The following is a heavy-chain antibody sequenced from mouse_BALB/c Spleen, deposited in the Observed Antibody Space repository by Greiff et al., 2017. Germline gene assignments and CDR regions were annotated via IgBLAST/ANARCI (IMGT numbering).Heavy chain of an antibody. CDR3: TGEGFAY. CDR1: GFTFSSYW. CDR2: IRLKSDNYAT. Sequence: DVKLVESGGGLVQPGGSMKLSCVASGFTFSSYWMSWVRQSPEKGLEWVAEIRLKSDNYATHYAESVKGKFTISRDDSKSRLYLQMNSLRAEDTGIYYCTGEGFAYWGQGTLVTVSA. V-gene: IGHV6-3*03. J-gene: IGHJ3*01.